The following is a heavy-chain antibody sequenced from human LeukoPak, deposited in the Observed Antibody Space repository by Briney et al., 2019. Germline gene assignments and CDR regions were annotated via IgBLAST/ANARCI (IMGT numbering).Heavy chain of an antibody. CDR2: INQDESAK. V-gene: IGHV3-7*01. Sequence: GGSLRLSCAASGFTFSRYWMSWVRQAPGKGLEWVASINQDESAKFYVDSVKGRFTISRDNAKNSVFLQMNNLRVEDTAIYYCARRGYHDSSGYDCWGQGTPVTVSS. CDR1: GFTFSRYW. CDR3: ARRGYHDSSGYDC. J-gene: IGHJ4*02. D-gene: IGHD3-22*01.